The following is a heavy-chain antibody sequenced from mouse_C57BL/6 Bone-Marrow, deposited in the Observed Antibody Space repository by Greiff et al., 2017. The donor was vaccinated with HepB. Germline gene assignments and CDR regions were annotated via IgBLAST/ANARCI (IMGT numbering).Heavy chain of an antibody. Sequence: QVQLQQSGAELARPGASVKLSCKASGYTFTSYGISWVKQRTGQGLEWIGEIYPRSGNTYYNEKFKGKATLTSDKSSSTAYMELRSLTSEDSAVYFCARFYDGYYGYFDYWGQGTTLTVSS. CDR1: GYTFTSYG. CDR3: ARFYDGYYGYFDY. V-gene: IGHV1-81*01. CDR2: IYPRSGNT. J-gene: IGHJ2*01. D-gene: IGHD2-3*01.